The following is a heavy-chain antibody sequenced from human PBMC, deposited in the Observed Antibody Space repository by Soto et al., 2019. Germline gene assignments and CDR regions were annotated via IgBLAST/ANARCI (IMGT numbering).Heavy chain of an antibody. CDR3: LHPSTTLPAGFDF. CDR1: GFTFSNYA. CDR2: ISSDGSEK. D-gene: IGHD6-25*01. V-gene: IGHV3-30*03. J-gene: IGHJ4*02. Sequence: GGSLRLSCVASGFTFSNYAMHWVRQAPGKGLGWVAVISSDGSEKYYLDSVRDRFTISRDNSKNTLYLQMNNLRPEDTAMYYCLHPSTTLPAGFDFWGQGALVTVSS.